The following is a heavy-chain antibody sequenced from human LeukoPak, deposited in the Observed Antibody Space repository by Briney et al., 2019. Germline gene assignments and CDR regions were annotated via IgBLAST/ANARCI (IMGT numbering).Heavy chain of an antibody. V-gene: IGHV4-59*01. CDR3: GRRPAVDGPIDN. Sequence: PSETLSLTCIVSGGSLHRSFWTWVRQPPGKGLQWIGRIYSSGTTDYSPSLKSRLTISIDTSMNQFSLMLASVTAADTAVYYCGRRPAVDGPIDNWGQGILVAVSS. J-gene: IGHJ4*02. D-gene: IGHD3/OR15-3a*01. CDR2: IYSSGTT. CDR1: GGSLHRSF.